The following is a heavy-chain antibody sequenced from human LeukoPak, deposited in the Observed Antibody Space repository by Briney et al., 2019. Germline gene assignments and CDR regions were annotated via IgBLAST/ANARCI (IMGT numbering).Heavy chain of an antibody. D-gene: IGHD3-10*01. V-gene: IGHV3-23*01. CDR1: GFTFSSYT. CDR3: ATSYGSGSYPL. CDR2: ISGSGGST. Sequence: GGSLRLSCAASGFTFSSYTMSWVRQAPGKGLEWVSAISGSGGSTYYADSVKGRFTISRDNSKNTLYLQMNSLRAEDTAVYYCATSYGSGSYPLWGQGTLVTVSS. J-gene: IGHJ4*02.